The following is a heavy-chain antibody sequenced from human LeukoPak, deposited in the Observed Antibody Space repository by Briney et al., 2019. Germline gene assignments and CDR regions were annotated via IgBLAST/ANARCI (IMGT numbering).Heavy chain of an antibody. CDR3: ARTEGGSYYFDY. V-gene: IGHV4-59*01. D-gene: IGHD1-26*01. Sequence: PSETLSLTCTVSGGSISSYYWSWIRQPPGKGLEWIGYIYYSGSTNYNPSLKSRVTISVDTSKNQFSLKLSSVTAADTAVYYCARTEGGSYYFDYWGQGTQVTVSS. J-gene: IGHJ4*02. CDR1: GGSISSYY. CDR2: IYYSGST.